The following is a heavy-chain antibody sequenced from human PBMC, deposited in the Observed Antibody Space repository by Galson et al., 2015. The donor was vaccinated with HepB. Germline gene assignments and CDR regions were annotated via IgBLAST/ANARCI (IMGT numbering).Heavy chain of an antibody. Sequence: SVKVSCTASGFTFSKHSIIWVRHAHGQGLEWMGGIIPIFGTGNYAQKFQGRVTITADGSTTTSYMQLNSLRAEDTAVYYCARGSDTAMAGVPYYFLYWGQGTLVTVTS. CDR1: GFTFSKHS. J-gene: IGHJ4*02. CDR3: ARGSDTAMAGVPYYFLY. V-gene: IGHV1-69*13. CDR2: IIPIFGTG. D-gene: IGHD5-18*01.